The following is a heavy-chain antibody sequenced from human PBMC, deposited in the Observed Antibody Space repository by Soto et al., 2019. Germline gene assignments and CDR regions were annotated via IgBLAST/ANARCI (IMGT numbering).Heavy chain of an antibody. CDR1: GFTFSSYA. CDR3: AKDSRLRLYYYGMDV. V-gene: IGHV3-23*01. D-gene: IGHD5-12*01. Sequence: VGSLRLSCAASGFTFSSYAMSWVRQAPGKGLEWVSAISGSGGSTYYADSVKGRFTISRDNSKNTLYVQMNSLRAEDTAVYYCAKDSRLRLYYYGMDVWGQGTTVTVSS. CDR2: ISGSGGST. J-gene: IGHJ6*02.